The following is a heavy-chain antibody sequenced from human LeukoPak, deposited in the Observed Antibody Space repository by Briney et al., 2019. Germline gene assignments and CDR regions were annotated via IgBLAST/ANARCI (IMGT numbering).Heavy chain of an antibody. V-gene: IGHV3-48*01. CDR1: GFTFSSYS. CDR2: ISSSSSTI. D-gene: IGHD5-18*01. Sequence: GGSLRLSCAASGFTFSSYSMNWVRQAPGKGLEWVSYISSSSSTIYYADSVKGRFTISRDNSKNTLYVQMNSLRAEDTAVYYCARDQGYGFFDYWGQGTLVTVSS. J-gene: IGHJ4*02. CDR3: ARDQGYGFFDY.